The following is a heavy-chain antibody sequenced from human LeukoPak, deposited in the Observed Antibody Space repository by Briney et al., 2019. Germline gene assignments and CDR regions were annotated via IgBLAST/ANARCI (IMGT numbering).Heavy chain of an antibody. CDR1: RFTFRSYW. J-gene: IGHJ4*02. D-gene: IGHD2-15*01. Sequence: GGSLRLSCAASRFTFRSYWMSWVRQAPGEGLEWVANIKQDGSERYYVDSVKGRFTISRDNAKNLVYLQLNSLRVEDTAVYYCARDGGPFDSWGQGTLVTVSS. CDR3: ARDGGPFDS. CDR2: IKQDGSER. V-gene: IGHV3-7*03.